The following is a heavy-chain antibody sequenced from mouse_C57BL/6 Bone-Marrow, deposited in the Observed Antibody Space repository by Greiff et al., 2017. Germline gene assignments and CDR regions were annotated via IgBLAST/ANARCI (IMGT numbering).Heavy chain of an antibody. Sequence: QVQLQQSGAELARPGASVKLSCKASGYTFTSYGISWVKQRTGQGLEWIGEIYPRSGNTYYNEKFKGKATLTADKSSSTAYMELRSLTSGDSAVYFCARRWLLRAMDYWGQGTSVTVSS. CDR3: ARRWLLRAMDY. CDR1: GYTFTSYG. CDR2: IYPRSGNT. V-gene: IGHV1-81*01. D-gene: IGHD2-3*01. J-gene: IGHJ4*01.